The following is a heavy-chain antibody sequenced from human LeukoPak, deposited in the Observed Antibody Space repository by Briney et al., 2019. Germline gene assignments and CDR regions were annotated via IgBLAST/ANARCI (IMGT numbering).Heavy chain of an antibody. CDR1: GFNFITAA. J-gene: IGHJ4*02. CDR2: IGSSGGST. D-gene: IGHD3-10*01. Sequence: PGGSLRLSCAASGFNFITAAMTWVRQAPGKGLEWVSLIGSSGGSTYYADSVKGRFTISRHTSKNTLYLQMNSLRVEDTAVYYCARVTLIRGPPPVWGRGTLVTVSS. V-gene: IGHV3-23*01. CDR3: ARVTLIRGPPPV.